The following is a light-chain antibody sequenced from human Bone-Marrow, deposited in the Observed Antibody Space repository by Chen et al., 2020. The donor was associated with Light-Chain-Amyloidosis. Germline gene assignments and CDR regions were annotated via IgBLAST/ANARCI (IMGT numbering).Light chain of an antibody. CDR1: NIGSTS. J-gene: IGLJ3*02. CDR2: DDS. Sequence: SYVLTQPSSVSVAPGQTATIACGGNNIGSTSVHWYQQKHGQAPLLVVYDDSDRPSGIPERLSGSNSGNTATLTISRVEAGDEADYYCQVWDRSSDRPVFGGGTKLTVL. CDR3: QVWDRSSDRPV. V-gene: IGLV3-21*02.